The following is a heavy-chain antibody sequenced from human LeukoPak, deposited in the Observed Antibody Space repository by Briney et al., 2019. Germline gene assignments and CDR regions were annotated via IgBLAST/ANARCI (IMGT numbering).Heavy chain of an antibody. Sequence: PGGSLRLSCPASGFTFSSYGMHWVRQAPGKGLEWVAFIRYDGSNKYYADSVKGRFTISRDNSKNTLYLQMNSLRAEDTAVYYCAKGVYGDYVRYFQHWGQGTLVTVSS. J-gene: IGHJ1*01. CDR2: IRYDGSNK. CDR1: GFTFSSYG. V-gene: IGHV3-30*02. D-gene: IGHD4-17*01. CDR3: AKGVYGDYVRYFQH.